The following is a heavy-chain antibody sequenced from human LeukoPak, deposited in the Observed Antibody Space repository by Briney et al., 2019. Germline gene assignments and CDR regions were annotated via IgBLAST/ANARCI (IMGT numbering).Heavy chain of an antibody. CDR3: ARVGDIVVVPADT. CDR1: GFTVSSNY. J-gene: IGHJ6*04. D-gene: IGHD2-2*01. CDR2: IYSGGST. V-gene: IGHV3-66*02. Sequence: PGGSLRLSCAASGFTVSSNYMSWVRQAPGQGLEWVSVIYSGGSTYYADSVKGGFTISRDNSKTTLYLQMNSLRAEDTAVYYCARVGDIVVVPADTWGKGTTVTVSS.